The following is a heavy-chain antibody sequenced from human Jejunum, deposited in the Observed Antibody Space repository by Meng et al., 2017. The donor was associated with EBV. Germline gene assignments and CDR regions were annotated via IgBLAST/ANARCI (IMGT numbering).Heavy chain of an antibody. CDR1: GYRFTTYF. CDR2: INCNNGDT. CDR3: ARIRYGTGTDWFDP. Sequence: QGQLVQSGTEVKKPGASVRVPCKASGYRFTTYFIHWVRQAPGQGLEWMGRINCNNGDTDYAQKFQDRVTMTRDTSITTAYMDLTGLTSNDTAFYYCARIRYGTGTDWFDPWGQGTLVTVSS. D-gene: IGHD3-10*01. V-gene: IGHV1-2*06. J-gene: IGHJ5*02.